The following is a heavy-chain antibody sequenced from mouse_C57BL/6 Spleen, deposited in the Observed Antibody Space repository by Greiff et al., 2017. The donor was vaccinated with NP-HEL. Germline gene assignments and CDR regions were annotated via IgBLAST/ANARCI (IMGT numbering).Heavy chain of an antibody. V-gene: IGHV1-82*01. CDR1: GYAFSSSW. D-gene: IGHD2-3*01. CDR3: AREDGYYGFAY. J-gene: IGHJ3*01. Sequence: VQLQQSGPELVKPGASVKISCKASGYAFSSSWMNWVKQRPGKGLEWIGRIYPGDGDTNYNGKFKGKATLTADKSSSTAYRQRSSLTSEDAAVYCCAREDGYYGFAYWGQGTLVTVSA. CDR2: IYPGDGDT.